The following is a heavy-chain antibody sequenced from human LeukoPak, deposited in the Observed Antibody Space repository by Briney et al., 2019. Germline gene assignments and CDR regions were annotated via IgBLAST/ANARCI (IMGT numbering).Heavy chain of an antibody. CDR3: ARGQPPMVRGVIMPHYDMDV. D-gene: IGHD3-10*01. V-gene: IGHV4-34*01. CDR2: INHSGSN. Sequence: SDTLSLTCAFYGGSFSGYYWRWIRQPPGTGLEWIGEINHSGSNNYHPSLKSRVTISVDTSKNQFSLKLSSVTAADTAVYYCARGQPPMVRGVIMPHYDMDVWGKGTTVTVS. J-gene: IGHJ6*03. CDR1: GGSFSGYY.